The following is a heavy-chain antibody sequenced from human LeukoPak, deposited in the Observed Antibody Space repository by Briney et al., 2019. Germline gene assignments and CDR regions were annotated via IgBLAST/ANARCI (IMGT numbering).Heavy chain of an antibody. Sequence: GSSVKVSCKASGGTFSSYAISWVRQAPGQGLEWMGGIIPIFGTANYAQKFQGRVTITRNTSISTAYMELSSLRSEDTAVYYCARARYNSGPYYFDYWGQGTLVTVSS. V-gene: IGHV1-69*05. J-gene: IGHJ4*02. D-gene: IGHD3-10*01. CDR1: GGTFSSYA. CDR2: IIPIFGTA. CDR3: ARARYNSGPYYFDY.